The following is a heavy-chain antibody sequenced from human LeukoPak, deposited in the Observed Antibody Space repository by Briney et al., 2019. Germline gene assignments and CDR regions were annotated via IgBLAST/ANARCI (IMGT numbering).Heavy chain of an antibody. V-gene: IGHV4-61*02. Sequence: PSETLSLTCTVSGGSISSGSYYWSWIRQPAGKGLEWIGRIYTSGSTNYNPSLKSRVTISVDTSKNQFSLKLSSVTAADTAVYYCARDGGSYGYWGQGTLVTVSS. CDR2: IYTSGST. D-gene: IGHD1-26*01. CDR3: ARDGGSYGY. J-gene: IGHJ4*02. CDR1: GGSISSGSYY.